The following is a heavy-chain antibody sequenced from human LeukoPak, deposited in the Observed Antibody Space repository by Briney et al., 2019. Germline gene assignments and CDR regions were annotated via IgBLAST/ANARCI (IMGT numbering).Heavy chain of an antibody. Sequence: GASVKVSCKASGYTFTSYYMHWVRQAPGQGLEWMGIINPSGGSTSYAQKFQGRVTITADKSTNTAHMELSSLRSEDTAVYYCTREGVYSPDGSGYHRDAFDIWGQGTVVTVSS. CDR1: GYTFTSYY. CDR2: INPSGGST. J-gene: IGHJ3*02. CDR3: TREGVYSPDGSGYHRDAFDI. V-gene: IGHV1-46*01. D-gene: IGHD3-22*01.